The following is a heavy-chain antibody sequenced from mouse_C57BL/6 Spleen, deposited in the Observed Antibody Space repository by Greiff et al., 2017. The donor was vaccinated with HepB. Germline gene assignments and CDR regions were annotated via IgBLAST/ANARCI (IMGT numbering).Heavy chain of an antibody. J-gene: IGHJ2*01. D-gene: IGHD2-5*01. CDR2: IDPSDSYT. CDR1: GYTFTSYW. Sequence: QVQLQQPGAELVMPGASVKLSCKASGYTFTSYWMHWVKQRPGQGLEWIGEIDPSDSYTNYNQKFKGKSTLTVDKSSSTAYMQLSSLTSEDSAVYYCARRRPYSNYDYWGQGTTLTVSS. CDR3: ARRRPYSNYDY. V-gene: IGHV1-69*01.